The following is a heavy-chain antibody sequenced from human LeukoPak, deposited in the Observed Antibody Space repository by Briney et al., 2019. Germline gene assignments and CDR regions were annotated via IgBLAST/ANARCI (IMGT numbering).Heavy chain of an antibody. V-gene: IGHV4-59*12. CDR3: ARGSSGYYSFDY. Sequence: SETLSLTCTVSGGSISSCYWRGIRQPPGKGVEWIGYIYFSWSTNYNPSLKSLVTISVDTSKNHFSLKLSSVTAADTAVYYCARGSSGYYSFDYWGQGALVTVSS. J-gene: IGHJ4*02. CDR1: GGSISSCY. CDR2: IYFSWST. D-gene: IGHD3-22*01.